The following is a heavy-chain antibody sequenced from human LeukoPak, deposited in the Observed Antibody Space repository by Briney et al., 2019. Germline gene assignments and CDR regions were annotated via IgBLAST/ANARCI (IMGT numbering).Heavy chain of an antibody. CDR2: IRYDGSNK. CDR3: AKDLSYSSSSGPRFDY. CDR1: GFTFSSYG. V-gene: IGHV3-30*02. J-gene: IGHJ4*02. Sequence: GGSPRLSCAASGFTFSSYGMHWVRQAPGKGRKWVAFIRYDGSNKYYADSVKGRFTISRDNSKNTLYLQMNSLRAEDTAVYYCAKDLSYSSSSGPRFDYWGQGTLVTVSS. D-gene: IGHD6-6*01.